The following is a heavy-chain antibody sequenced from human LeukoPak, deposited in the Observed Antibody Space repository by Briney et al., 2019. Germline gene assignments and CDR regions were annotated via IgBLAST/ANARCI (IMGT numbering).Heavy chain of an antibody. CDR3: AKDFGVWIWGGFDY. V-gene: IGHV3-30*18. J-gene: IGHJ4*02. CDR1: GFTFSSYG. D-gene: IGHD3-3*01. Sequence: PGGSLRLSCAASGFTFSSYGMHWVRQAPGKGLEWVAVISYDGSNKYYADSVKGRFTISRDNSKNTLYLQMNSLRAEDTAVYYCAKDFGVWIWGGFDYWGQGTLVTVSS. CDR2: ISYDGSNK.